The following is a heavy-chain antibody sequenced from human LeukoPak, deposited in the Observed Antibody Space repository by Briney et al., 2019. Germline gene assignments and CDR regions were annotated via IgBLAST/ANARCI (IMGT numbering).Heavy chain of an antibody. V-gene: IGHV3-30*18. CDR1: GFTFSSYG. J-gene: IGHJ4*02. CDR3: AKPRSSSWYYFDY. Sequence: GGSLRLSCAASGFTFSSYGMHWVRQASGKGLEWVAVISYDGSNKYYADSVKGRFTISRDNSKNTLYLQMNSLRAEDTAVYYCAKPRSSSWYYFDYWGQGTLVTVSS. D-gene: IGHD6-13*01. CDR2: ISYDGSNK.